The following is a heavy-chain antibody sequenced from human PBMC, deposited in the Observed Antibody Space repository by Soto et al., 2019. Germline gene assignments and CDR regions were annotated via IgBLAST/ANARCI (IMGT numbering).Heavy chain of an antibody. J-gene: IGHJ6*02. Sequence: GGSLRLSCAASGFTFSSYGMHWVRQAPGKGLEWVAVISYDGSNKYYADSVKGRFTISRDNSKNTLYLQMNSLRAEDTAVYYCATAYYYDSSGYYADYYYYGMDVWGQGTTVTVSS. D-gene: IGHD3-22*01. CDR1: GFTFSSYG. V-gene: IGHV3-30*03. CDR3: ATAYYYDSSGYYADYYYYGMDV. CDR2: ISYDGSNK.